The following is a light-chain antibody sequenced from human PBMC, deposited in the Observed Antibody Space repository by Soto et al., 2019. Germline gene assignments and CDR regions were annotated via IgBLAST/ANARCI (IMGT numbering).Light chain of an antibody. CDR1: QRVSSY. CDR3: QQRSNLPLYT. CDR2: DAS. V-gene: IGKV3-11*01. Sequence: EIVLTQSPATLSLSPGERATLSCRASQRVSSYLAWYQQKPGQAPRLLIYDASNRATGIPARFSGSGSGTDFTLTISSLEPEDFAVYYCQQRSNLPLYTFGQGTKLEIK. J-gene: IGKJ2*01.